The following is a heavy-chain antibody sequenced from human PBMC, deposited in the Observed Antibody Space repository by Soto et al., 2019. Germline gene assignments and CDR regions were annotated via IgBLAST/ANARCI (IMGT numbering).Heavy chain of an antibody. CDR2: IQDGGSI. Sequence: GGSLRLSCAASGFTVSSNYMTWVRQAPGKGLEWVAVIQDGGSISYADSVSDRFTISRDNSKNTLYLQMNSLRAEDTAVYYCAKDLFCSSTSCYWWEGEFLREPCYYFDYGAKGPLVTVSS. CDR1: GFTVSSNY. CDR3: AKDLFCSSTSCYWWEGEFLREPCYYFDY. J-gene: IGHJ4*02. D-gene: IGHD2-2*01. V-gene: IGHV3-66*01.